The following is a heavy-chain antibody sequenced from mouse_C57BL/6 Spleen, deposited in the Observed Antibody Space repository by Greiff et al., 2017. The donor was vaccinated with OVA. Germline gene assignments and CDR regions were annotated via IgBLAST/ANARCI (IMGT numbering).Heavy chain of an antibody. CDR2: INPSTGGT. CDR1: GYSFTGYY. J-gene: IGHJ1*03. Sequence: EVQLQQSGPELVKPGASVKISCKASGYSFTGYYMNWVKQSPEKSLEWIGEINPSTGGTTYNQKFKAKATLTVDKSSSTAYMQLKSLTSEDSAVYYCARYRYGSSYWYFDVWGTGTTVTVSS. V-gene: IGHV1-42*01. D-gene: IGHD1-1*01. CDR3: ARYRYGSSYWYFDV.